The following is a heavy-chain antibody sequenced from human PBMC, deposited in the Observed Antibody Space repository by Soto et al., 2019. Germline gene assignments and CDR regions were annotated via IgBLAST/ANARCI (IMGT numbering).Heavy chain of an antibody. Sequence: TLSLTCTVSGGSISSGDYYWSWIRQPPGKGLEWIGYIYYSGSTYYNPSLKSRVTISVDTSKNQFSLKLSSVTAADTAVYYCARAYCGGDCYSRRINWFDHWGQGTLVTVSS. J-gene: IGHJ5*02. CDR1: GGSISSGDYY. D-gene: IGHD2-21*02. V-gene: IGHV4-30-4*01. CDR3: ARAYCGGDCYSRRINWFDH. CDR2: IYYSGST.